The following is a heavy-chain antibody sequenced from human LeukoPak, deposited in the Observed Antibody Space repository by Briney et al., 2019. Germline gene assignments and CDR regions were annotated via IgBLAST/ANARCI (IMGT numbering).Heavy chain of an antibody. Sequence: GGSLRLSCAASGFTFSSYAMHWVRQAPGKGLEWVAVISYDGSNKYYADSVKGRFTISRDNSKNTLYLQMNSLRLEDTAVYYCAKRGGTFIGYFDYWGQGTLVTVSS. CDR2: ISYDGSNK. V-gene: IGHV3-30-3*02. CDR1: GFTFSSYA. J-gene: IGHJ4*02. CDR3: AKRGGTFIGYFDY. D-gene: IGHD3-10*01.